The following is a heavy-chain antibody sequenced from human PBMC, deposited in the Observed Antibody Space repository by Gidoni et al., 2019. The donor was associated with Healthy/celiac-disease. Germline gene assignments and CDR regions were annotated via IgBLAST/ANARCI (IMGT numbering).Heavy chain of an antibody. V-gene: IGHV1-2*02. CDR2: INPNSGGT. Sequence: QVQLEQSGAEVKKPGASVKVPCKASGYTFTGHYMHWVRQAPGQGLEWMGWINPNSGGTNYAQKFQGRVTMTRDTSISTAYMELSRLRSDDTAVYYCARDVYYYDSSGYRLILFWGQGTLVTVSS. D-gene: IGHD3-22*01. CDR1: GYTFTGHY. J-gene: IGHJ4*02. CDR3: ARDVYYYDSSGYRLILF.